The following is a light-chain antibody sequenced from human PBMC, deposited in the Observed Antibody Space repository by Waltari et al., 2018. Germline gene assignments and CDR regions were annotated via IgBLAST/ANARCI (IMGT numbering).Light chain of an antibody. Sequence: DIVMTQSPNSLVVSLGERATVNCSSSQNIFYNCNTKHYLAWYQHKPGQPPRLLIYWASTRESGVPDRFSASGSGTDFTLTITNLQAEDAAVYYCQQYFDTPLTFGGGTRVEIK. CDR3: QQYFDTPLT. CDR2: WAS. J-gene: IGKJ4*01. V-gene: IGKV4-1*01. CDR1: QNIFYNCNTKHY.